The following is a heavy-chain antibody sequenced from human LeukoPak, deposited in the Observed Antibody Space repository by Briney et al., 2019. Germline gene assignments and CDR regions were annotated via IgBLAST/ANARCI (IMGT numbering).Heavy chain of an antibody. CDR1: GDSIGTSSYY. D-gene: IGHD3-22*01. CDR2: IYYSGST. J-gene: IGHJ4*02. V-gene: IGHV4-39*01. CDR3: ARSYYYDYRQIDY. Sequence: SETLSLTCTVSGDSIGTSSYYWGWIRQPPGKGLEWLGSIYYSGSTYYNPSLKSRVTISVDTSKNQFSLNLYSVTAADTAVFYCARSYYYDYRQIDYWGQGTLVTVSS.